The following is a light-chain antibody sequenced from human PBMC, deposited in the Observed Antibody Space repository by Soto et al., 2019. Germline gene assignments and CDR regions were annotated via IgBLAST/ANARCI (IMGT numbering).Light chain of an antibody. CDR2: DVT. V-gene: IGLV2-11*01. J-gene: IGLJ1*01. CDR3: CSYGGSFPYV. Sequence: QSALTQPPSVSGSPGQSVTISCTGTSSDVGGYDYVSWYQQHPGKAPKLLIYDVTKRPSWVPDRFSGSKSGNTASLTISGLQAEDEADFFCCSYGGSFPYVFGTGTKLTVL. CDR1: SSDVGGYDY.